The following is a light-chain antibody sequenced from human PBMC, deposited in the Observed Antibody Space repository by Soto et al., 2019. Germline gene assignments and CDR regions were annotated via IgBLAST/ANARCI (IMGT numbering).Light chain of an antibody. CDR1: QGVSRH. V-gene: IGKV3-11*01. J-gene: IGKJ5*01. Sequence: EIVLTQYPGTLSLSPGERATLSCRASQGVSRHLAWYQQKPGQAPRLLIYDATTRATGIPARFSGSESGTDFTLTISSLEPEDFAVYYWQQRRNWPITFGQGTRLEIK. CDR2: DAT. CDR3: QQRRNWPIT.